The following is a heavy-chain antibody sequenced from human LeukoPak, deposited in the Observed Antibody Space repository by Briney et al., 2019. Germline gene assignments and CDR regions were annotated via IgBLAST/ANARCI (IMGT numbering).Heavy chain of an antibody. V-gene: IGHV3-23*01. CDR3: AKDLTGVAGYFDY. D-gene: IGHD6-19*01. Sequence: GGSLRLSCTASGFTFSSYAVSWVRQAPGKGLEWVSAISDSGGSTNYADSVKGRFTISRDNSKNTLYLQINSLRAEDTAVYYCAKDLTGVAGYFDYWGQGTLVTVSS. J-gene: IGHJ4*02. CDR1: GFTFSSYA. CDR2: ISDSGGST.